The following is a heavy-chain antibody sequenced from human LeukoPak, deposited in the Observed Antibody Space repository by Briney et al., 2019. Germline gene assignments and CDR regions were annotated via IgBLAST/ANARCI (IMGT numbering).Heavy chain of an antibody. D-gene: IGHD4-17*01. V-gene: IGHV3-30-3*01. Sequence: GGSLRLSCAASGFTFSSYAMHWVRQAPGKGLEWVAVISYDGSNKYYAASVKGRFTISRDNSKNTLYLQMNSLRAEDTAVYYCARDVGDYGDYYFDYWGQGTLVTVSS. J-gene: IGHJ4*02. CDR3: ARDVGDYGDYYFDY. CDR2: ISYDGSNK. CDR1: GFTFSSYA.